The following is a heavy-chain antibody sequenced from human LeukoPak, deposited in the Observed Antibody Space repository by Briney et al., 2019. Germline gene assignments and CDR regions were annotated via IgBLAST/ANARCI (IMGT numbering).Heavy chain of an antibody. V-gene: IGHV3-33*06. CDR3: AKVKYSYGSGIVDY. CDR2: IWYDGSNK. J-gene: IGHJ4*02. CDR1: GFTFSSYG. Sequence: GGSLRLSCAASGFTFSSYGMHWVRQAPGKGLEWVAVIWYDGSNKYYADSVKGRFTISRDNSKNTLYLQMNSLRAEDTAVYYCAKVKYSYGSGIVDYWGQGTLVTVSS. D-gene: IGHD5-18*01.